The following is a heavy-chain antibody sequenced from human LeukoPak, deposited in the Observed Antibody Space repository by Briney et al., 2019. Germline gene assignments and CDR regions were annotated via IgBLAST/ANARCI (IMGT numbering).Heavy chain of an antibody. CDR2: INPSGGST. CDR3: AREGYSYGYGY. D-gene: IGHD5-18*01. J-gene: IGHJ4*02. CDR1: GYTFTSYY. V-gene: IGHV1-46*01. Sequence: ASVKVSCKASGYTFTSYYMHWVRQAPGQGLEWMGIINPSGGSTSYARKFQGRVTMTRDTSTSTVYMELSSLRSEDTAVYYCAREGYSYGYGYWGQGTLVTVSS.